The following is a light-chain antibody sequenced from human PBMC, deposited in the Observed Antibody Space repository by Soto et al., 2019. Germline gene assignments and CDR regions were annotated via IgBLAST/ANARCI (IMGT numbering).Light chain of an antibody. CDR3: QQYSNYPVT. CDR2: ATS. V-gene: IGKV1D-16*01. J-gene: IGKJ5*01. CDR1: QSISNW. Sequence: DLQMTQSPSSLSASVGDTVTITCRASQSISNWLAWYQQKPGKAPRSLIYATSRLQSGVPSRFRGSGSGTGTDFTLTIYTLQPEDYATYYCQQYSNYPVTFGQGTRLEI.